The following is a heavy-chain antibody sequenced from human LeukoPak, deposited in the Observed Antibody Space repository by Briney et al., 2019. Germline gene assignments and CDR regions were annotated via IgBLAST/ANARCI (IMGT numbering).Heavy chain of an antibody. CDR2: IYTSGST. CDR3: AREGIVGATTGFDY. CDR1: GGSISSGSYY. D-gene: IGHD1-26*01. J-gene: IGHJ4*02. V-gene: IGHV4-61*02. Sequence: SETLSFTCTVSGGSISSGSYYWSWIRQPAGKGLEWIGRIYTSGSTNYNPSLKSRVTISVDTSKNQFSLKLSSVTAADTAVYYCAREGIVGATTGFDYWGQGTLVTVSS.